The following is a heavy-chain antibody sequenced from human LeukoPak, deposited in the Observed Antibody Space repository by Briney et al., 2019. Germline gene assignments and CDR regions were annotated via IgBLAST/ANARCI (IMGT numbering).Heavy chain of an antibody. CDR2: IYSGGST. J-gene: IGHJ6*02. D-gene: IGHD2-2*01. V-gene: IGHV3-53*04. Sequence: GGSLRLSCAASGFTVSSNYMSWVRQAPGKGLEWVSVIYSGGSTYYADSVKGRFTISRHNSKNTLYLQMNSLRAEDTAVYYCARAADISSSFRVGPFGFYGMDVWGQGTTVTVSS. CDR3: ARAADISSSFRVGPFGFYGMDV. CDR1: GFTVSSNY.